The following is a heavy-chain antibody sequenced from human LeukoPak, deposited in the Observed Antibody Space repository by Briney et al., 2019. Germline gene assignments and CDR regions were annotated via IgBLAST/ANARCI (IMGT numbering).Heavy chain of an antibody. D-gene: IGHD5-18*01. J-gene: IGHJ4*02. Sequence: SETLSLTCAVTGGSISSSNWWSWVRQPPGKGLEWIGEIYHRGSTNYSPSLKSRVTISVDKSKNQFPLRLGSVTAADTAVYYCARLLGYTYEYFDYWGQGSLVTVSS. CDR3: ARLLGYTYEYFDY. CDR2: IYHRGST. V-gene: IGHV4-4*02. CDR1: GGSISSSNW.